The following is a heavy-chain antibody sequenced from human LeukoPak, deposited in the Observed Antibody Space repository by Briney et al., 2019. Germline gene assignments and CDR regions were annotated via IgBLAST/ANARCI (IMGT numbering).Heavy chain of an antibody. V-gene: IGHV1-69*06. CDR1: VGTHRLYA. J-gene: IGHJ4*02. Sequence: TVSVSYKSSVGTHRLYANTGVPQARGKGREGMGGIIHKLDKANYAQKFQGRVTITADKSTNTAYMELTSLRSEDTAVYSCAGARVWFGTLGYFDYWGQGTLVTVS. CDR2: IIHKLDKA. D-gene: IGHD3-10*01. CDR3: AGARVWFGTLGYFDY.